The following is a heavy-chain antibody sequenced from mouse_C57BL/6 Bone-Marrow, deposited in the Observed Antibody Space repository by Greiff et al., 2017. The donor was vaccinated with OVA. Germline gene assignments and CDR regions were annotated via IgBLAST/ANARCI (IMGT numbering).Heavy chain of an antibody. CDR1: GYSITSGYD. J-gene: IGHJ2*01. Sequence: VQLKESGPGMVKPSQSLSLTCTVTGYSITSGYDWHWIRHFPGNKLEWMGYISYSGSTTYNPSLKSRISITHDTSKNHFFLKLNSVTTEDTATYYCARMRGYYFDYWGQGTTLTVSS. CDR3: ARMRGYYFDY. CDR2: ISYSGST. V-gene: IGHV3-1*01.